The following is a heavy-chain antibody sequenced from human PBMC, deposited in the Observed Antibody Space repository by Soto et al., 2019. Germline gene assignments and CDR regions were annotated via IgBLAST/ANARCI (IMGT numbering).Heavy chain of an antibody. V-gene: IGHV3-9*01. CDR2: IRWNSARI. CDR3: AKDILFGETSYYYGMDV. CDR1: GFTFDDYA. Sequence: EVQLVESGGGLVQPGRSLRLSCGASGFTFDDYAMHWVRQAPGKGLEWVSGIRWNSARIDYADSVKGRFTISRDNAKNSLYLQMNSLRAGDTAMYYCAKDILFGETSYYYGMDVWGQGTTVTVSS. J-gene: IGHJ6*02. D-gene: IGHD3-10*01.